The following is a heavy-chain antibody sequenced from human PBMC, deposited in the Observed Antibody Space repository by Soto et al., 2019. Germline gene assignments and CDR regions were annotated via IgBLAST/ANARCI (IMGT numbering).Heavy chain of an antibody. V-gene: IGHV1-69*01. CDR3: AIGGDPPGINDY. J-gene: IGHJ4*02. D-gene: IGHD1-20*01. Sequence: QVQLVQSGAEVKKPGSSVKVSCKASGGTFSSYAISWVRQAPGQGLEWMGGIIPIFSTAKYAKKFQGRVTITADESTSTAYMELCSLRSEDTAVYYCAIGGDPPGINDYWGQGTLVTVSS. CDR2: IIPIFSTA. CDR1: GGTFSSYA.